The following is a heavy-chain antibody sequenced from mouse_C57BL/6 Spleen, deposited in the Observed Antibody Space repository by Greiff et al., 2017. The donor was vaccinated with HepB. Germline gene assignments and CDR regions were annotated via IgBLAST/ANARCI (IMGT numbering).Heavy chain of an antibody. D-gene: IGHD1-1*01. V-gene: IGHV6-3*01. Sequence: EVMLVESGGGLVQPGGSMKLSCVASGFTFSNYWMNWVRQSPEKGLEWVAQIRLKSDNYATHYAESVKGRFTISRDDSKSSVYLQMNNLRAEDTGIYYCTAAPYYGSSYNWYFDVWGTGTTVTVSS. CDR3: TAAPYYGSSYNWYFDV. CDR2: IRLKSDNYAT. J-gene: IGHJ1*03. CDR1: GFTFSNYW.